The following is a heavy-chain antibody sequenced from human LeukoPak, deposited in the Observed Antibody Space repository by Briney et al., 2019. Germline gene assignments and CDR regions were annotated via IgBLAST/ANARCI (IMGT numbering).Heavy chain of an antibody. CDR1: GYTFTSYD. J-gene: IGHJ1*01. Sequence: ASVKVSCKASGYTFTSYDINWVRQATGQGLEWMGWMNPNSGNTGYAQKFQGRVTMTRNTSISTAYMELSSLRSEDTAVYYCAKQHSSDWNGSAEYFQHWGQGTLVTVSS. V-gene: IGHV1-8*01. D-gene: IGHD6-19*01. CDR2: MNPNSGNT. CDR3: AKQHSSDWNGSAEYFQH.